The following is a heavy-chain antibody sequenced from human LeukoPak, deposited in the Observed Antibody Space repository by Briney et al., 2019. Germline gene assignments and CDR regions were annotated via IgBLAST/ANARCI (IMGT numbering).Heavy chain of an antibody. CDR1: GFTFSSYV. D-gene: IGHD3-22*01. CDR3: ARINMMGFDY. J-gene: IGHJ4*02. V-gene: IGHV3-30-3*01. Sequence: GGSLRLSCAASGFTFSSYVMHWVRQAPGRGLEWVAVISYDRSNEYYADSVKGRFTISRDNSKNTLYLQMNSLRAEDTAVYYCARINMMGFDYWGQGTLVTVSS. CDR2: ISYDRSNE.